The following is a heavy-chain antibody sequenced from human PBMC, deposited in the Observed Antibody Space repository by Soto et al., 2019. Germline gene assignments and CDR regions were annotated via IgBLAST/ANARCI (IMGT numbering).Heavy chain of an antibody. Sequence: QVQLVQSGAEVKKPGSSVKVSCKASADTFNSYSLSWLRQAPGQRLEWMGGITPVFGTADYAQSFEDRLTRTADESTSTVYMELSSLRSDDTAVYYCARSLEGTTVTNWFDPWGQGALVTVSS. J-gene: IGHJ5*02. D-gene: IGHD4-17*01. CDR1: ADTFNSYS. CDR3: ARSLEGTTVTNWFDP. V-gene: IGHV1-69*01. CDR2: ITPVFGTA.